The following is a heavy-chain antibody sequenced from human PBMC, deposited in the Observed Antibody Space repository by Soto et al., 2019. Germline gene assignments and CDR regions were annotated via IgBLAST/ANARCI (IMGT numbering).Heavy chain of an antibody. Sequence: TLSLTCNVSGDSITTDGYSWSWIRQPPGKGLEGIGYIYHTGTAYYNPSLKSRVTLSVDRSKNQFSLSLSSMTAADTAVYYCARDAWYRSFDFWGQGTLVTVSS. CDR3: ARDAWYRSFDF. J-gene: IGHJ4*02. CDR2: IYHTGTA. V-gene: IGHV4-30-2*01. CDR1: GDSITTDGYS. D-gene: IGHD2-15*01.